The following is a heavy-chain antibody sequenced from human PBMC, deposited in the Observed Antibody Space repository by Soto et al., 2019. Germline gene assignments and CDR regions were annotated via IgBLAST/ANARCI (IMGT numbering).Heavy chain of an antibody. J-gene: IGHJ4*02. V-gene: IGHV4-31*03. CDR3: ARIGNPDASLYFDY. Sequence: QVQLQESGPGLVKPSQTLSLSCTVSGGSISVGVYYWNWIRQLPGKGPEWIGYTYHTGSTSYIPSLESRVTISVDPSKNQFSLRLSSVNAADTAVYYCARIGNPDASLYFDYWGQGTLVTVSS. CDR1: GGSISVGVYY. CDR2: TYHTGST. D-gene: IGHD2-2*01.